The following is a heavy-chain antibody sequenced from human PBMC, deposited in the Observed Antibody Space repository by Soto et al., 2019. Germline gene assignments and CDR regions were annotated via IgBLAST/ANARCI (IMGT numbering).Heavy chain of an antibody. CDR1: GFTFSSYG. CDR3: AREFWSGPFDY. V-gene: IGHV3-33*01. J-gene: IGHJ4*02. CDR2: IWSDGSNK. Sequence: PGGSLRLSCAASGFTFSSYGLHWFRQAPGKGLEWVAVIWSDGSNKYYADSVKGRFTISRDNSQNTLYLQMNSLRAEDTAVYYCAREFWSGPFDYWGQGTLVTVSS. D-gene: IGHD3-3*01.